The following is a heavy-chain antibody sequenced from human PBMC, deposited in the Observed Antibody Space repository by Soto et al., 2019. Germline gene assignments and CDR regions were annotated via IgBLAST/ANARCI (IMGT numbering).Heavy chain of an antibody. J-gene: IGHJ4*02. CDR1: GFTFSSYW. Sequence: EVQLVESGGGLVQPGESLRLSCAASGFTFSSYWMHWIRQAPGKGLVWVSRVRSDGSSTVYATSVKGRLTISRDNAKNTLYLQMNRLSDEDTAVYYCARGLPNYSSFDSWGQGTLVTVSS. CDR2: VRSDGSST. CDR3: ARGLPNYSSFDS. V-gene: IGHV3-74*01. D-gene: IGHD4-4*01.